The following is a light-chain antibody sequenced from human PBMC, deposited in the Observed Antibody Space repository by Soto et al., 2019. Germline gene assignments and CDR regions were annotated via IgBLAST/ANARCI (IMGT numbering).Light chain of an antibody. CDR1: SSNIGKNY. Sequence: SVLTQPPSVSAAPGQKVTISCSGSSSNIGKNYVSWYQQLPGTAPKLLIYENNKRPSGIPDRFSGSKSGTSATLGITGLQTGDDAVYYCGAWDSTLRSVYVFGTGTKVTVL. CDR2: ENN. J-gene: IGLJ1*01. V-gene: IGLV1-51*02. CDR3: GAWDSTLRSVYV.